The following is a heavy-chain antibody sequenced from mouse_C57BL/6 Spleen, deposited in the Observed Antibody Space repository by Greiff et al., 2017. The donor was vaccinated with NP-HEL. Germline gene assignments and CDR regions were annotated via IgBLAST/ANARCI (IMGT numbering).Heavy chain of an antibody. CDR1: GFTFSSYA. CDR2: ISSGGDYI. Sequence: EVKLVESGEGLVKPGGSLKLSCAASGFTFSSYAMSWVRQTPEKRLEWVAYISSGGDYIYYADTVKGRFTISRDNARNTLYLQMSSLKSEDTAMYYCTRDESGSSAMDYWGQGTSVTVSS. J-gene: IGHJ4*01. V-gene: IGHV5-9-1*02. CDR3: TRDESGSSAMDY. D-gene: IGHD1-3*01.